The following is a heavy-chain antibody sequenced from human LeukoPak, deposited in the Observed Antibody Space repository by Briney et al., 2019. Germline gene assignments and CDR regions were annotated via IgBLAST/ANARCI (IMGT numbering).Heavy chain of an antibody. J-gene: IGHJ4*02. CDR3: ARVIAGTDFDY. CDR1: GGSISSYY. V-gene: IGHV4-59*01. Sequence: SETLSLTCTVSGGSISSYYWSWIRQPPGKGLEWIGYIYYSGSTNYNPSLKSRVTISVDTSKNQFSLKLSSVTAADTAVYYCARVIAGTDFDYWGQGTLVTVSP. CDR2: IYYSGST. D-gene: IGHD6-13*01.